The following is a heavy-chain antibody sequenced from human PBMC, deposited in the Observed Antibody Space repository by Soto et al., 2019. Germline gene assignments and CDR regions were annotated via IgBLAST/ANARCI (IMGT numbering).Heavy chain of an antibody. Sequence: SVKVSCKASGGTFSSYAISWVRQAPGQGLEWMGGIIPIFGTANYAQKFQGRVTITADESTSTTYMELSSLRSEDTAVYYCVRSYYYGSGPFAYNWFDPWGQGTLVTVSS. CDR3: VRSYYYGSGPFAYNWFDP. D-gene: IGHD3-10*01. J-gene: IGHJ5*02. CDR1: GGTFSSYA. V-gene: IGHV1-69*13. CDR2: IIPIFGTA.